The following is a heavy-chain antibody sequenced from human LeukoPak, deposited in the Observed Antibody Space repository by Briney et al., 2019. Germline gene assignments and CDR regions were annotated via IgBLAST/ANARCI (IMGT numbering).Heavy chain of an antibody. CDR1: GYTFTSYG. J-gene: IGHJ4*02. CDR3: ARGICGGDCYPDY. V-gene: IGHV1-18*01. Sequence: GASVKASCKASGYTFTSYGISWVRQAPGQGLEWMGWINPNSGGTNYAQKFQGRVTMTRDMSTSTVYMELSSLRSEDTAVYYCARGICGGDCYPDYWGQGTLVTVSS. CDR2: INPNSGGT. D-gene: IGHD2-21*02.